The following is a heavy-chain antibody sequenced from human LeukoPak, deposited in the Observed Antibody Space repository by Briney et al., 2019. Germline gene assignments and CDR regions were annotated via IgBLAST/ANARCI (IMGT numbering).Heavy chain of an antibody. CDR3: ALNARDSSGYPRHHFDY. D-gene: IGHD3-22*01. V-gene: IGHV1-46*01. Sequence: EASVKVSCKASGYTFTSYYMHWVRQAPGQGLEWMGIINPSGGSTSYAQKFQGRVTMTRDTSTSTVYMELSSLRSEDTAVYYCALNARDSSGYPRHHFDYWGQGTLVTVSS. J-gene: IGHJ4*02. CDR1: GYTFTSYY. CDR2: INPSGGST.